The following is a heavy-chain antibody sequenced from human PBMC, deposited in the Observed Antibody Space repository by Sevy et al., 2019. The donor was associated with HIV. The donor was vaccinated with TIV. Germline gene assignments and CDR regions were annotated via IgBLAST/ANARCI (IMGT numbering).Heavy chain of an antibody. J-gene: IGHJ6*02. V-gene: IGHV3-30*18. CDR2: IGYDGSDK. Sequence: GGSLRLSCIASGFTFRNYGIHWVRQAPGKGLDWVAVIGYDGSDKYYADSVKGRFTISRENSKNTLFLQMNSLGVEDTAVYYCAKERGGSYIPYFYGMDVWGQGTAVTVSS. CDR3: AKERGGSYIPYFYGMDV. D-gene: IGHD1-26*01. CDR1: GFTFRNYG.